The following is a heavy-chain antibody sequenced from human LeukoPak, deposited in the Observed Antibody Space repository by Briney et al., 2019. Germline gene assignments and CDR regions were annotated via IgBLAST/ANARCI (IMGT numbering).Heavy chain of an antibody. CDR1: GGTFSSYA. V-gene: IGHV1-69*13. D-gene: IGHD3-22*01. Sequence: SVKVSCKASGGTFSSYAISWVRQAPGQGLEWMGGIIAIFGTANYAQKFQGRVTITADESTSTAYMELSSLRSEDTAVYYCASSYDSSGYYYGNFDYWGQGTLVTVSS. CDR3: ASSYDSSGYYYGNFDY. J-gene: IGHJ4*02. CDR2: IIAIFGTA.